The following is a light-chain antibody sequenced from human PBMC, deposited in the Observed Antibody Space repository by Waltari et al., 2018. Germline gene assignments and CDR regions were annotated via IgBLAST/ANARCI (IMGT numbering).Light chain of an antibody. J-gene: IGLJ2*01. Sequence: SYDLTQPPSVSVATGQTATITCSGDTVGAKYVSWYQLSPGQSPVMVIYQDVKRPSDIPERFSGSISGDTATLTISGTQAMDEADYYCQTWDSNVIFGGGTKLTVL. CDR2: QDV. V-gene: IGLV3-1*01. CDR1: TVGAKY. CDR3: QTWDSNVI.